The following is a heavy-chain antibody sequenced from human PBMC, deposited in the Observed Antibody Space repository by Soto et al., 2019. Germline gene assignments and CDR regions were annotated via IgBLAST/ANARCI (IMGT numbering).Heavy chain of an antibody. Sequence: QVQLVQSGAEVKKPGASVKVSCKASGYTFTSYGISWVRQAPGQGLEWMGWISAYNGNTNYAQKLQGRVTMTTDTCASAACMEVGSLRSEDAGVYYCAEVDGSGWPPYYWGQGTLVTVSS. V-gene: IGHV1-18*04. D-gene: IGHD6-19*01. J-gene: IGHJ4*02. CDR1: GYTFTSYG. CDR2: ISAYNGNT. CDR3: AEVDGSGWPPYY.